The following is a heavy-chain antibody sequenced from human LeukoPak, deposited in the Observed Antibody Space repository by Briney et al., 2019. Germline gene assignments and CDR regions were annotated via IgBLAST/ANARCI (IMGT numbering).Heavy chain of an antibody. CDR3: ARQVIPGWFDP. CDR1: GGSISSGSYF. CDR2: IYYSGST. V-gene: IGHV4-39*01. J-gene: IGHJ5*02. D-gene: IGHD2-21*01. Sequence: SETLSLTCTVSGGSISSGSYFWVWIRQPPGKGLEWIGSIYYSGSTYYNPSLKSRVTISVDTSKNQFSLHLSSVTAADTAVYYCARQVIPGWFDPWGQGTLVTVSS.